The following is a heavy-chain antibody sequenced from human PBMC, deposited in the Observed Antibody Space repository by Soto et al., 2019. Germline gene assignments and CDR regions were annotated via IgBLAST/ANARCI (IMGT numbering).Heavy chain of an antibody. CDR2: ISGYNGNT. CDR3: AKGYFDY. Sequence: QVQLVQSGAEVKKPGTSVKVSCKTSAYTFTSYGVSWVRQAPGQGLEWVGWISGYNGNTNYAQKLQGRVTMTTDTSTATAYMELRGLRSDDTAIYYCAKGYFDYWGQGTLVTVSS. CDR1: AYTFTSYG. J-gene: IGHJ4*02. V-gene: IGHV1-18*04.